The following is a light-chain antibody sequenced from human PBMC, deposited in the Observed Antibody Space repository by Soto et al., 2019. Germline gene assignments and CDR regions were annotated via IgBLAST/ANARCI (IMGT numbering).Light chain of an antibody. CDR1: QTVTSDY. CDR2: GVS. CDR3: QQYGISGT. J-gene: IGKJ1*01. Sequence: EIVLTQSPGTLSLSPGERATLSCRDSQTVTSDYLAWYQPKPGQAPRVLIYGVSNSATGIPDRFSGSGSGTDFTLTISRLEPEDFAVYYCQQYGISGTFGQGTKVDIK. V-gene: IGKV3-20*01.